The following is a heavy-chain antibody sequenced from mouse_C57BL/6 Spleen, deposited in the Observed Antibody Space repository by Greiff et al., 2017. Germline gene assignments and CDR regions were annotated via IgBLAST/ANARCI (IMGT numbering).Heavy chain of an antibody. CDR1: GYAFSSSW. V-gene: IGHV1-82*01. Sequence: VKLQESGPELVKPGASVKISCKASGYAFSSSWMNWVKQRPGKGLEWIGRIYPGDGDTNYNGKFKGKATLTADKSSSTAYMQLSSLTSEDSAVYFCARDYSNFYAMDYWGQGTSVTVSS. CDR3: ARDYSNFYAMDY. CDR2: IYPGDGDT. J-gene: IGHJ4*01. D-gene: IGHD2-5*01.